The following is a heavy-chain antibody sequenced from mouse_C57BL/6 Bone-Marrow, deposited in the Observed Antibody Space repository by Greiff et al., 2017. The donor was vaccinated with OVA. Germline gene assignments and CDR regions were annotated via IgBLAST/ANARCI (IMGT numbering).Heavy chain of an antibody. CDR2: IYPGGGYT. J-gene: IGHJ4*01. CDR1: GYTFTNYW. Sequence: VQLQQSGAELVRPGTSVKMSCKASGYTFTNYWIGWAKQRPGHGLEWIGDIYPGGGYTNYNEKFKGKATLTADKSSSTAYMQFSSLTSEDSAIYYCARGYLYTGRGDYYAMDYWGQGTSVTVSS. V-gene: IGHV1-63*01. CDR3: ARGYLYTGRGDYYAMDY. D-gene: IGHD4-1*01.